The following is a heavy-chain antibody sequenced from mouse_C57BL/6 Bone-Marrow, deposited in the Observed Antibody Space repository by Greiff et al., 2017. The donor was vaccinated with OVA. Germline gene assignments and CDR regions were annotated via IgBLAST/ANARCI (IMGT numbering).Heavy chain of an antibody. V-gene: IGHV2-6*01. D-gene: IGHD1-1*01. Sequence: QVQLKQSGPGLVAPSQSLSITCTVSGFLLTSYGVDWVRQSPGKGLEWLGVIWGVGSTNYNSALKSRLSISKDNSKSQVFLKMNSLQTDDTAMYYCASSSIITTGGGFAYWGQGTLVTVSA. CDR2: IWGVGST. J-gene: IGHJ3*01. CDR3: ASSSIITTGGGFAY. CDR1: GFLLTSYG.